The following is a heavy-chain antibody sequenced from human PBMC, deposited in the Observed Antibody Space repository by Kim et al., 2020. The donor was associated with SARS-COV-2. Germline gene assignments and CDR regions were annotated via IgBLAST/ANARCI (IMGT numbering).Heavy chain of an antibody. Sequence: GGSLRLSCAASGFTFRSYGMHWVRQAPGKGLEWVAVISYDGSNKYYADSVKGRFTISRDNSKNTLYLQMNSLRPEDTAVYYCAKPAHNSGSHWFDPWGQGTPVTVSS. V-gene: IGHV3-30*18. CDR3: AKPAHNSGSHWFDP. J-gene: IGHJ5*02. CDR2: ISYDGSNK. D-gene: IGHD6-19*01. CDR1: GFTFRSYG.